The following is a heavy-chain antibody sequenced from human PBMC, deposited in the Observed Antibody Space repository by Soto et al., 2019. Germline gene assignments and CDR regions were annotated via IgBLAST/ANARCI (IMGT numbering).Heavy chain of an antibody. Sequence: QVQLVQSGAEVEKPGASVKVSCEASGYTFTGFWIHWVRQAPGQGLEWMGWINPKSGVTNYAQKFQGRVTMTRDTSLSTVYMEMSSLQSDDTAVYYCSKGPWTLGQCSGGTCYDGMDDWGQGTTVTVSS. CDR3: SKGPWTLGQCSGGTCYDGMDD. J-gene: IGHJ6*02. D-gene: IGHD2-15*01. CDR2: INPKSGVT. CDR1: GYTFTGFW. V-gene: IGHV1-2*02.